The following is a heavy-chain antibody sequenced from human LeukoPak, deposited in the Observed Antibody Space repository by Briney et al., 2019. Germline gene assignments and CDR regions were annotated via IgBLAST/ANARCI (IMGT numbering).Heavy chain of an antibody. V-gene: IGHV3-7*01. D-gene: IGHD2-2*01. Sequence: PGGSLRLSCAASGFTFSGYWMSWVRQAPGKGLEWVANINQDGSQKYYVDSVKGRFTISRDNAKNSLYLQMNSLRAEDPAVYYCARQPDIVVVPAAYFDSWGPGNLVTVSS. J-gene: IGHJ4*02. CDR2: INQDGSQK. CDR1: GFTFSGYW. CDR3: ARQPDIVVVPAAYFDS.